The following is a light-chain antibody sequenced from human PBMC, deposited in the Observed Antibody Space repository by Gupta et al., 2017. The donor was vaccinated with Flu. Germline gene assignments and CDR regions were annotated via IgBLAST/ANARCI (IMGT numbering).Light chain of an antibody. CDR3: RQNSSFPQT. CDR1: RDIKNH. CDR2: GAS. V-gene: IGKV1-6*02. J-gene: IGKJ1*01. Sequence: PSSASASVGDRVTITCRATRDIKNHVRWFQQTPGKAPHLLIFGASRLQSGVPSRFSGSGAGSDFTLTINSLPPEDFATYYCRQNSSFPQTFGQGTRVEVK.